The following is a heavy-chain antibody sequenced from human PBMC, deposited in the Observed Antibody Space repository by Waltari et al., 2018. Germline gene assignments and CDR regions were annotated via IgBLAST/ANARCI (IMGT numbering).Heavy chain of an antibody. CDR1: GGSISSGGYY. CDR3: ARDRPNKGVDV. CDR2: IYYSGST. V-gene: IGHV4-31*01. Sequence: QVQLQESGPGLVKPSQTLSLTCTVSGGSISSGGYYWSWIRQHPGKGLEWIGYIYYSGSTYYNPSLKSLVTISVDTSKSQFALKLSSVTAADTAVYYCARDRPNKGVDVWGQGTTVTVSS. J-gene: IGHJ6*02. D-gene: IGHD3-16*01.